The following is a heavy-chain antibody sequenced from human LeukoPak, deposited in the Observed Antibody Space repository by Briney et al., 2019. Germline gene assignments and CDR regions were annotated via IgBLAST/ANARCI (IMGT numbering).Heavy chain of an antibody. V-gene: IGHV3-7*01. CDR2: IKLDGSEQ. D-gene: IGHD5-12*01. Sequence: AGGSLRLSCADSGLTISNNWMSWVRQAPGKGLEWVANIKLDGSEQYYVDSVKGRFTISRDNGKNLLYLQMNSLRVEDTAVYYCARCVMGYSGYDLDYWGQGTLVTVSS. J-gene: IGHJ4*02. CDR3: ARCVMGYSGYDLDY. CDR1: GLTISNNW.